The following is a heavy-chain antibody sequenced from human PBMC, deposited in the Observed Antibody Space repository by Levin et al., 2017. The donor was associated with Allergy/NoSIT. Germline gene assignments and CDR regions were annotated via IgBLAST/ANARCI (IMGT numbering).Heavy chain of an antibody. V-gene: IGHV1-2*02. D-gene: IGHD1-1*01. CDR2: LNPNSGGT. J-gene: IGHJ3*01. Sequence: EASVKVSCKASGYTFTGYYMHWVRQAPGQGLEWMGWLNPNSGGTNYAQNFQGRVTMTRDTSISTAYMELSRLNSDDTAVYYCASPAVGDNDAFHFWGQGTMVTVSS. CDR3: ASPAVGDNDAFHF. CDR1: GYTFTGYY.